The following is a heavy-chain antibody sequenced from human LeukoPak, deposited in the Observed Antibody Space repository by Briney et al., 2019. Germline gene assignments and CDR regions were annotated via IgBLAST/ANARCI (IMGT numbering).Heavy chain of an antibody. Sequence: GGSLRLSCAASGFTFSSYWMSWVRQAPGKGLEWVANIKQDGSEKYYVDPVKGRFTISRDNAKNSLYLQMNSLRAEDTAVYYCARGRGSGSYPSYYYYYYMDVWGKGTTVTVSS. V-gene: IGHV3-7*01. CDR3: ARGRGSGSYPSYYYYYYMDV. D-gene: IGHD3-10*01. CDR2: IKQDGSEK. J-gene: IGHJ6*03. CDR1: GFTFSSYW.